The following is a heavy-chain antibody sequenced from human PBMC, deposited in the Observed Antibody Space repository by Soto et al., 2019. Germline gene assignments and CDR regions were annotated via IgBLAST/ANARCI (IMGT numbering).Heavy chain of an antibody. CDR2: IYYSGST. CDR3: ARAQYYYDSSGYFPCGALDI. CDR1: GGSISSYY. V-gene: IGHV4-59*01. D-gene: IGHD3-22*01. Sequence: QVQLQESGPGLVRPSETLSLTCTVSGGSISSYYWNWIRQPPGKGLEWIGYIYYSGSTNYNPSLKSRVTMSVDTSKNQLSLYLRSVTAADTAVYYCARAQYYYDSSGYFPCGALDIWGQGTMVTVSS. J-gene: IGHJ3*02.